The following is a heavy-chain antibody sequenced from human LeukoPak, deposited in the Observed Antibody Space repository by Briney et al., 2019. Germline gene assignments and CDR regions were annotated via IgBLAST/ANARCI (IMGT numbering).Heavy chain of an antibody. CDR1: GYTFTRYY. Sequence: ASVKVSCKASGYTFTRYYMHWVRQAPGQGLEWMGIVNPSGGSTSYAQKFQGRVTMTRDTSISTAYMELSRLRSDDTAVYYCARYTVTGGFGYWGQGTLVTVSS. CDR2: VNPSGGST. J-gene: IGHJ4*02. D-gene: IGHD4-17*01. CDR3: ARYTVTGGFGY. V-gene: IGHV1-46*01.